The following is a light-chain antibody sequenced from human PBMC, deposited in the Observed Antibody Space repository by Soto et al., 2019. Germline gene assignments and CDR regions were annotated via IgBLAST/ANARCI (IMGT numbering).Light chain of an antibody. J-gene: IGKJ5*01. CDR2: AAS. V-gene: IGKV1-39*01. Sequence: DIQMTQAPSSLSASFGDRATITCRASQSISFYLNWYQQKPGNAPKVLIYAASNLQTGVPSRFSGSGSGTDLTLTINSLPPEDFATYSCQQSYSTPITFGQGTRLEIK. CDR3: QQSYSTPIT. CDR1: QSISFY.